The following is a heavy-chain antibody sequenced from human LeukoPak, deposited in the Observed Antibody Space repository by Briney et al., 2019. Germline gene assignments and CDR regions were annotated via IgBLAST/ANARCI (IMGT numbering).Heavy chain of an antibody. J-gene: IGHJ4*02. CDR2: ISKDGSHK. CDR1: GSTFISYV. V-gene: IGHV3-30*04. CDR3: ARGPWSYYYGSGRLFSPIDY. D-gene: IGHD3-10*01. Sequence: RGSMRLSCAASGSTFISYVMHWVSPAPGRGRGWVAVISKDGSHKYYAYSVKGRFTIYRDNTKNTLYLQINSLRAEDTAVYYCARGPWSYYYGSGRLFSPIDYWGQGTLVTVSS.